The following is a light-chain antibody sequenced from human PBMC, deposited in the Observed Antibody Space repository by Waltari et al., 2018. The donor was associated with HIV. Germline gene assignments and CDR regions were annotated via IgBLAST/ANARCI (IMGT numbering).Light chain of an antibody. V-gene: IGLV1-51*01. CDR3: FSWEFSRTSVV. Sequence: HSVSTQPPPVSPAPAPQVFTACMGGSSNLCTGNVSWYHQHPGTAPKLLIYDSNKRPSGIPDRFSGSKSGNSASLAITGLQTEDEADYYCFSWEFSRTSVVFGGGTKLTVL. J-gene: IGLJ3*02. CDR1: SSNLCTGN. CDR2: DSN.